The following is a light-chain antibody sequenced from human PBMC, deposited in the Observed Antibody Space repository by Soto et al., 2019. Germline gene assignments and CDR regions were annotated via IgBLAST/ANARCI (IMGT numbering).Light chain of an antibody. CDR3: SSYTSSRTLDV. J-gene: IGLJ1*01. V-gene: IGLV2-14*01. Sequence: QSALTQPASVSGSPGQSITISCTGTSSDVGGYNYVSWYQQHPGKAPKLMIYEVSNRPSGVSNRFSGSKSGNTASLTISGLQAEDEAAYYCSSYTSSRTLDVFGTGTKLTVL. CDR1: SSDVGGYNY. CDR2: EVS.